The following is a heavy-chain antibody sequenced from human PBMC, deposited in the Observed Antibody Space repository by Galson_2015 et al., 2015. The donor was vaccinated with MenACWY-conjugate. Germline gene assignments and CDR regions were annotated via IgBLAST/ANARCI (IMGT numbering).Heavy chain of an antibody. CDR2: ISDSSDNT. CDR1: GFKLSNYD. J-gene: IGHJ4*02. V-gene: IGHV3-23*01. D-gene: IGHD1-26*01. Sequence: SLRLSCAASGFKLSNYDISWVRQAPGKGLEWVSGISDSSDNTYYADSVKGRFTTSRDNSKNKVYLQTNSLRAEDTAVYHCFAINSGIDYWGQGTLVTVSS. CDR3: FAINSGIDY.